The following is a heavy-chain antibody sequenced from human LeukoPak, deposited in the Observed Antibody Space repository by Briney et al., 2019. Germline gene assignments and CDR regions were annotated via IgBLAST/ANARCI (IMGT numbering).Heavy chain of an antibody. V-gene: IGHV1-2*04. CDR1: GYTFTGYY. CDR3: ATQRGYSGYNQDFDY. Sequence: ASVKVSCKASGYTFTGYYIHWVRQAPGQGLEWMGWINPNSGGTNYAQKFQGWVTMTRDTSISTAYMELSRLKSDDTAVYYCATQRGYSGYNQDFDYWVQGTLVTVSS. J-gene: IGHJ4*02. D-gene: IGHD5-12*01. CDR2: INPNSGGT.